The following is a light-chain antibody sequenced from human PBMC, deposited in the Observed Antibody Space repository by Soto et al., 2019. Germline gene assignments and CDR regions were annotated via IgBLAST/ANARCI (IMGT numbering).Light chain of an antibody. J-gene: IGKJ4*01. V-gene: IGKV3-15*01. CDR2: GAS. CDR1: QRVSSD. CDR3: QQYNNWPPVT. Sequence: EIVLTQSPDTLSLSPGERATLSCRASQRVSSDSLAWYQQQPGQAPRLLIYGASSRATGIPARFSGSGSGTDFTLTISSLQSEDFAVYYGQQYNNWPPVTFGGGTKVDIK.